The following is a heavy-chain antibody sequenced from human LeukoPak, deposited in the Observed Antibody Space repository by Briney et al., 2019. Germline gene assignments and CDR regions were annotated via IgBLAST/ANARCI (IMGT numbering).Heavy chain of an antibody. CDR1: GFTFSTYW. CDR3: ARGLYYGMDV. J-gene: IGHJ6*02. CDR2: INNVGSST. Sequence: GGSLRLSCAASGFTFSTYWMHWVRQGPGKGGVWGSRINNVGSSTTYADSVKGRFTISRDNAKNTLYLQMNSLRVEDTAVYYCARGLYYGMDVWGQGTTVTVSS. V-gene: IGHV3-74*01.